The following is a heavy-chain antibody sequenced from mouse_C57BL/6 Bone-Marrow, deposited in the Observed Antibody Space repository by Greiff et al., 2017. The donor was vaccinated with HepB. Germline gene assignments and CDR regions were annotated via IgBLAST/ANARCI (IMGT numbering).Heavy chain of an antibody. CDR1: GYAFTNYL. Sequence: QVQLQQSGAELVRPGTSVKVSCKASGYAFTNYLIEWVQQRPGQGLEWIGVINPGSGGTNYNEKFKGKATLTADNSSSTAYMQLSSLTSEDSAVYVCASGGDVSSYPYYFDYWGQGTTLTASS. CDR3: ASGGDVSSYPYYFDY. V-gene: IGHV1-54*01. D-gene: IGHD1-1*01. CDR2: INPGSGGT. J-gene: IGHJ2*01.